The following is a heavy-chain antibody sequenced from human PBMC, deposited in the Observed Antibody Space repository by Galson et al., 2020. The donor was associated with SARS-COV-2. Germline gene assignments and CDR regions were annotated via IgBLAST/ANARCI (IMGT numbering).Heavy chain of an antibody. CDR1: GFTFSSYA. CDR2: ISYDGSNK. V-gene: IGHV3-30-3*01. CDR3: ARDPEWVGYCSGGSCPWAFDI. Sequence: TGGSLRLSCAASGFTFSSYAMHWVRQAPGKGLEWVAVISYDGSNKYYADSVKGRFTISRDNSKNTLYLQMNSLRAEDTAVYYCARDPEWVGYCSGGSCPWAFDIWGQGTMVTVSS. J-gene: IGHJ3*02. D-gene: IGHD2-15*01.